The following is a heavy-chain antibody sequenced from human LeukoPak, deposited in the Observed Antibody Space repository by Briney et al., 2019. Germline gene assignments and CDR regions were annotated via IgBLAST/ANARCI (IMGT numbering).Heavy chain of an antibody. D-gene: IGHD2-2*01. CDR1: GYSISSGYY. Sequence: WETLSLTCTVSGYSISSGYYWGWIRPPPGEGVGWIGSIYRSGSTNYNPSLKSRVTISVDTSKNQVSLKVGSVTAADTAVYYCARGDCSSTICYSPMDVWGKGTTVTVSS. J-gene: IGHJ6*03. CDR2: IYRSGST. CDR3: ARGDCSSTICYSPMDV. V-gene: IGHV4-38-2*02.